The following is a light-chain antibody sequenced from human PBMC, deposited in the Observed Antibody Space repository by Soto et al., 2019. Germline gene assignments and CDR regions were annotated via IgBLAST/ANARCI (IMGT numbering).Light chain of an antibody. Sequence: DIVLTQAPASLSLSPGEIATLSCRASQSVSSYLAWYQQKPGQAPRLLIYDASNRATGIPARFSGSGSGTDFTLTISSLEPEDFAVYYCQKRSNWPINFGQGTRLEIK. J-gene: IGKJ5*01. CDR3: QKRSNWPIN. CDR1: QSVSSY. CDR2: DAS. V-gene: IGKV3-11*01.